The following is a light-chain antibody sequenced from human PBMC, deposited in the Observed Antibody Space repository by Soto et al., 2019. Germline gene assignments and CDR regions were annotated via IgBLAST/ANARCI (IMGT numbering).Light chain of an antibody. CDR1: QSVTTF. J-gene: IGKJ4*01. CDR3: QQRTNWPLT. V-gene: IGKV3-11*01. CDR2: DAS. Sequence: EIVLTQSPGTLSLSPGERATLSCRASQSVTTFLAWYQQKPGQAPRLLIYDASKRATGIPARFSGSWSRTDFTLTLSSLETADFAGYYCQQRTNWPLTFGGGTKVELK.